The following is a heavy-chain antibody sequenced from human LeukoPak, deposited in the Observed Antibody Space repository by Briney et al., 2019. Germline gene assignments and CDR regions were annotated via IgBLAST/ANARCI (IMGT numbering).Heavy chain of an antibody. CDR3: ARAPRTAIRGPAFDI. D-gene: IGHD2-21*02. CDR1: GFTFSNSA. V-gene: IGHV4-59*01. Sequence: PGGSLRLSCAASGFTFSNSAMSWVRQAPGKGLEWIGYIYYSGSTNYNPSLKSRVTISVDTSKNQFSLKLSSVTAADTAVYYCARAPRTAIRGPAFDIWGQGTMVTVSS. CDR2: IYYSGST. J-gene: IGHJ3*02.